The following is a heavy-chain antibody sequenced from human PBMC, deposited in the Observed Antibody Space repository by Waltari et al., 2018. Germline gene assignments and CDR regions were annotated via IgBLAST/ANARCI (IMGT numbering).Heavy chain of an antibody. Sequence: EVQLVESGGGLVRPGGSLRLSCAASGFHFNTYWLHWVRQAPGKGLVWVARINSEGSLISYAASVKGRFTISRDNAKNTLYLQMNSLRAEDTAVYYCARGGGSLDYWGQGTQVTVSS. CDR3: ARGGGSLDY. J-gene: IGHJ4*02. CDR2: INSEGSLI. CDR1: GFHFNTYW. V-gene: IGHV3-74*01. D-gene: IGHD3-10*01.